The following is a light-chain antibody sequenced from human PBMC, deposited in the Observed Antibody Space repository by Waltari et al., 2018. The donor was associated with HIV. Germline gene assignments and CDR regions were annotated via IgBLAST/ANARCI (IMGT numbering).Light chain of an antibody. CDR2: GSS. J-gene: IGKJ1*01. V-gene: IGKV3-20*01. Sequence: EIVLTQSPDTLSLSPGERATLSCRASQNLNNDYLAWYQQKPGHAPRLLIYGSSNRASGIPDRISGSGSATDFTLTISRLEPEDFAVYYCRQYDTFPPWTFGQGTKVE. CDR1: QNLNNDY. CDR3: RQYDTFPPWT.